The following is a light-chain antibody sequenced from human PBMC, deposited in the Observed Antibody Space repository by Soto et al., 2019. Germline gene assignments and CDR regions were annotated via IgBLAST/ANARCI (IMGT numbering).Light chain of an antibody. CDR1: QSVSSY. CDR3: QQRSNWPTGT. Sequence: ENVLTQSPATLSLSPGERATLSCRASQSVSSYLSCYQQKPRQAPTLLIYDASNRATGIPARLSGSGSGTAFTLTISSLEPEDCAVYYCQQRSNWPTGTFGQGTKVEIK. CDR2: DAS. V-gene: IGKV3-11*01. J-gene: IGKJ1*01.